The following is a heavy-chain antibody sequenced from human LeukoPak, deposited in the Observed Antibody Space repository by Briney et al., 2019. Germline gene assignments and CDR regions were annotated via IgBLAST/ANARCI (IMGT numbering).Heavy chain of an antibody. CDR1: GFTFSSYS. CDR2: ISSSSSYI. Sequence: PGGSLRLSCAASGFTFSSYSMNWVRQAPGKGLEWVSSISSSSSYIYYADSVKGRFTISRDNAKNSLYLQMNSLRAEDTAVYYCARDRRGSPLAFGEFNYWGQGTLVTVSS. CDR3: ARDRRGSPLAFGEFNY. J-gene: IGHJ4*02. D-gene: IGHD3-10*01. V-gene: IGHV3-21*01.